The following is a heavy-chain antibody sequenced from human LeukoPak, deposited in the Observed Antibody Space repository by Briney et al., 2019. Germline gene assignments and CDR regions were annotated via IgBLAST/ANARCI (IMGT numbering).Heavy chain of an antibody. CDR1: GGSISGYY. CDR2: IYYSGST. CDR3: ARHCSGGSCYSVFDY. D-gene: IGHD2-15*01. J-gene: IGHJ4*02. Sequence: PSETLSLTCTVSGGSISGYYWSWIRQPPGKGLEWIGYIYYSGSTNYNPSLKSPVTISVDTSTNQFSLKLSSVTAADTAVYYCARHCSGGSCYSVFDYWGQGTLVTVSS. V-gene: IGHV4-59*08.